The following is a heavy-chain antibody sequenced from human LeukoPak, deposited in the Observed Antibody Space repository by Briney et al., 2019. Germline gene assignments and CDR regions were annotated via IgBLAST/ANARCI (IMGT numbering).Heavy chain of an antibody. J-gene: IGHJ5*02. Sequence: ASVKVSCKASGYTFTSYYMHWVRQAPGQGLEWMGIINPSGGSTSYAQKFQGRVTMTRDMSTSTVYMELSSLRSEGTAVYYCARGLSRVVVVPAAIGGYNWFDPWGQGTLVTVSS. CDR2: INPSGGST. V-gene: IGHV1-46*01. CDR1: GYTFTSYY. D-gene: IGHD2-2*01. CDR3: ARGLSRVVVVPAAIGGYNWFDP.